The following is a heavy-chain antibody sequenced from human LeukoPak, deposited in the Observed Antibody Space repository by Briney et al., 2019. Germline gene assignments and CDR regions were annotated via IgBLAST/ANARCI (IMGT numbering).Heavy chain of an antibody. J-gene: IGHJ4*02. CDR2: ISYDGSNK. CDR3: AKEGVVLRYFDWLSTLDY. CDR1: GFTFSSYG. Sequence: PGRSLRLSCAASGFTFSSYGMHWVRQAPGKGLEWVAVISYDGSNKYYADSVKGRFTISRDNSKNTLYLQMNSLRAEDTAVYYCAKEGVVLRYFDWLSTLDYWGQGTLVTVSS. D-gene: IGHD3-9*01. V-gene: IGHV3-30*18.